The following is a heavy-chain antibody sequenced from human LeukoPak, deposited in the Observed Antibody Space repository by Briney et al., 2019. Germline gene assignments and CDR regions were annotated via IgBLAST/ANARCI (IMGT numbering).Heavy chain of an antibody. CDR3: AKDCASGSYYD. CDR1: GFTFSSYA. CDR2: ISGSGGST. D-gene: IGHD1-26*01. J-gene: IGHJ4*02. Sequence: PGRSLRLSCAASGFTFSSYAMSSVRQAPGKGLEWVSAISGSGGSTYCADSVKGRFTISRDNSKNTLYLQMNSLRAEDTAVYYCAKDCASGSYYDWGQGTLVTVSS. V-gene: IGHV3-23*01.